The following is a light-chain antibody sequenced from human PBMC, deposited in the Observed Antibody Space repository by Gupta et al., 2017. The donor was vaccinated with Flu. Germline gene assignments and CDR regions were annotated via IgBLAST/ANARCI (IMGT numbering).Light chain of an antibody. CDR3: QQYGSLPRT. CDR1: QRVSGSY. Sequence: GTLSLSPGERATRSCRATQRVSGSYLAWYQQKPGQAPRLLIYGASSRATDIPDRFSGSGSGTDFTLTISRLEPEDFAVYYCQQYGSLPRTFGQGTKVEIK. CDR2: GAS. V-gene: IGKV3-20*01. J-gene: IGKJ1*01.